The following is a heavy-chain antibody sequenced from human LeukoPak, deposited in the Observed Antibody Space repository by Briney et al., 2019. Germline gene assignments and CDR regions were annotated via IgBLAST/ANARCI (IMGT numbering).Heavy chain of an antibody. CDR1: GGSISSSSYY. V-gene: IGHV4-39*01. J-gene: IGHJ6*03. Sequence: SETLSLTCTVSGGSISSSSYYWGWIRQPPGKGLEWIGSIYYSGSTYYNPSLKSRVTISVDTSKNQFSLKLSSVTAADTAVYYCARPSSSWYGAGYYSMDVCGKGTTVTVSS. CDR2: IYYSGST. CDR3: ARPSSSWYGAGYYSMDV. D-gene: IGHD6-13*01.